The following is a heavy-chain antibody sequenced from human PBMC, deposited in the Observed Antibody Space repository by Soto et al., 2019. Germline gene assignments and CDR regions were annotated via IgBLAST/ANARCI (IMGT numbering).Heavy chain of an antibody. J-gene: IGHJ4*02. CDR1: GYTFTGYY. CDR2: INPNSGGT. Sequence: ASVKVSCKASGYTFTGYYMHWVRQAPGQGLEWMGWINPNSGGTNYAQKFQGWVTMTRDTSISTAYMELSRLRSDDTAVYYCARAVEMAGDLSCLCYWGQGTLVTVSS. V-gene: IGHV1-2*04. CDR3: ARAVEMAGDLSCLCY. D-gene: IGHD2-21*01.